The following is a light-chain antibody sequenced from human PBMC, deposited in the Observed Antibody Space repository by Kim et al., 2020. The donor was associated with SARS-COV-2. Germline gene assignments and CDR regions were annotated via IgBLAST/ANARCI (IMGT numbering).Light chain of an antibody. CDR3: SAWDSSLSAWV. CDR1: SNNVGNQG. V-gene: IGLV10-54*01. J-gene: IGLJ3*02. CDR2: RNN. Sequence: QTATLTCPGNSNNVGNQGAAWLQQHQGHPPKLLSYRNNNRPSGISERLSASRSGNTASLTITGLQPEDEADYYCSAWDSSLSAWVFGGGTKLTVL.